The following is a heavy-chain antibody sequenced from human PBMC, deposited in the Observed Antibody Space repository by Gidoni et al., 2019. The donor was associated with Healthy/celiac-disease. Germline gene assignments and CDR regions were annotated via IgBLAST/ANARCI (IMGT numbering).Heavy chain of an antibody. V-gene: IGHV3-48*03. CDR1: GFTFSSYE. Sequence: EVQLVESGGGLVQPGGSLRLSCAASGFTFSSYEMNWVRQAPGKGLEWVSYISSSGSTIYYADSVKGRFTISRDNAKNSLYLQMNSLRAEDTAVYYCARAAGSSPLGDGMDVWGQGTTVTVSS. D-gene: IGHD2-15*01. CDR3: ARAAGSSPLGDGMDV. J-gene: IGHJ6*02. CDR2: ISSSGSTI.